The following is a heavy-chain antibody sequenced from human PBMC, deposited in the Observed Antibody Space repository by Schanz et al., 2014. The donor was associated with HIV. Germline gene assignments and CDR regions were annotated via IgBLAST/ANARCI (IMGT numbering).Heavy chain of an antibody. V-gene: IGHV1-2*02. D-gene: IGHD1-26*01. CDR1: GYTFIDYY. CDR3: ASGRFGTVIWWGDAFDI. J-gene: IGHJ3*02. Sequence: QVQLLQSGAEVKKPGASVKVSCKASGYTFIDYYVHWVRQAPGQGLEWMGWINPNSGGTNYAQKFQGRVTITADESTSTAYMELSSLRSEDTAVYYCASGRFGTVIWWGDAFDIWGQGTMVTVSS. CDR2: INPNSGGT.